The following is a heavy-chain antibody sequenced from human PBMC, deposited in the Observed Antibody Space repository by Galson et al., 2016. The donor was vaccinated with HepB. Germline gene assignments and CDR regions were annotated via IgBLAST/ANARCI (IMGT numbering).Heavy chain of an antibody. J-gene: IGHJ6*02. CDR3: ARSRWFGSRSGMDV. CDR2: IKQDGSQN. Sequence: SLRLSCAASGFTFSTYYMSWVRQAPGKGLEWVANIKQDGSQNYYVDSVKGRFTVSRDNAKNSLDLQMNSLRAEDTAVYYCARSRWFGSRSGMDVWGQGTTVTVSS. CDR1: GFTFSTYY. V-gene: IGHV3-7*01. D-gene: IGHD3-10*01.